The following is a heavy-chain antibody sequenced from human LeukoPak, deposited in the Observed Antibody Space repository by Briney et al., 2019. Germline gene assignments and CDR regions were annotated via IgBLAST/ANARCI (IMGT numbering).Heavy chain of an antibody. CDR3: ARDKGGGAYYYFDY. V-gene: IGHV4-59*01. Sequence: SETLSLTCTVSGGSISSYYWSWIRQPPGKGLEWIGYIYYSGSTNYNPSLKSRVTISVDTSKNQFSLKLSSVTAADTAVYYCARDKGGGAYYYFDYWGQGTLVTVSS. CDR1: GGSISSYY. D-gene: IGHD1-26*01. J-gene: IGHJ4*02. CDR2: IYYSGST.